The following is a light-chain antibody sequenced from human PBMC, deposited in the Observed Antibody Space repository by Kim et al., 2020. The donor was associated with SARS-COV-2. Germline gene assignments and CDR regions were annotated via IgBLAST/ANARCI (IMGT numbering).Light chain of an antibody. V-gene: IGLV3-21*04. Sequence: SYELTQPPSVSVAPGKTARITCGGNNIGSKSVHWYQQKPGQAPVLVIYYDSDRPSGLPERFSGSNSGNTATLTISRVDAGDEADYSCPVWGRSSDHWVFG. J-gene: IGLJ3*02. CDR1: NIGSKS. CDR3: PVWGRSSDHWV. CDR2: YDS.